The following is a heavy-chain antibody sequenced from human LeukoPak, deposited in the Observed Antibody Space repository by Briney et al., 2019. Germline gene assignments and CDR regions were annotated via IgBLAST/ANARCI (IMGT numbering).Heavy chain of an antibody. CDR2: ISSSGSTI. J-gene: IGHJ4*02. CDR3: ARDYEWYSSGWYPSPGY. D-gene: IGHD6-19*01. V-gene: IGHV3-11*01. Sequence: PGGPLRLSCAASGFTFSDYYMSWIRQAPGKGLEWVSYISSSGSTIYYADSVKGRFTISRDNAKNSLYLQMNSLRAEDTAVYYCARDYEWYSSGWYPSPGYWGQGTLVTVSS. CDR1: GFTFSDYY.